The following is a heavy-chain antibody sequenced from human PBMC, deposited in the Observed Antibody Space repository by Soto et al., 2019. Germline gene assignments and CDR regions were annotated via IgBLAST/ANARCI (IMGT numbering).Heavy chain of an antibody. CDR2: IYYSGST. Sequence: SETLSLTCTVSGGSISSSSYYWGWIRQPPGKGLEWIGSIYYSGSTYYNPSLKSRVTISVDTSKNQFSLKLSSVTAADTAVYYCATAYYDFWSGGFDYWGQGTLVTVSS. V-gene: IGHV4-39*01. CDR3: ATAYYDFWSGGFDY. J-gene: IGHJ4*02. CDR1: GGSISSSSYY. D-gene: IGHD3-3*01.